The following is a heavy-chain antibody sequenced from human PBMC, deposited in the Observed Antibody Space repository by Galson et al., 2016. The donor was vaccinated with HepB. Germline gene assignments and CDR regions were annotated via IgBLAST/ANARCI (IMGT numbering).Heavy chain of an antibody. V-gene: IGHV3-7*01. J-gene: IGHJ1*01. D-gene: IGHD1-1*01. CDR2: INEDGSKK. CDR3: VIERRTRSCCF. CDR1: GFTFSSYW. Sequence: SLRLSCAASGFTFSSYWMTWVRQAPGKGPEWMAHINEDGSKKYYVESVKGRFTISRDNARNSLYLQMDSLRAEDTAVYSCVIERRTRSCCFWGQGALVTVSS.